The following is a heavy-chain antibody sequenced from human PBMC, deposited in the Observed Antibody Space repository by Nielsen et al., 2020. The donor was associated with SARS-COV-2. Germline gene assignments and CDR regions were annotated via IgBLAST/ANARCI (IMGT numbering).Heavy chain of an antibody. CDR2: ISWNSGSI. CDR1: GFTFDDYA. CDR3: ARVSSNWSFPGMDV. D-gene: IGHD6-13*01. J-gene: IGHJ6*02. V-gene: IGHV3-9*01. Sequence: SLKISCAASGFTFDDYAMHWVRQAPGKDLEWVSGISWNSGSIGYADSVKGRFTISRDNAKNSLYLQMSSLRDEDTAVYYCARVSSNWSFPGMDVWGQGTTVTVSS.